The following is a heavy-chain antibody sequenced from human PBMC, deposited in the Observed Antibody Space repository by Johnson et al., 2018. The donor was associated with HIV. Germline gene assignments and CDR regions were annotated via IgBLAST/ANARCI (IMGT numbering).Heavy chain of an antibody. Sequence: QVQLVESGGGVVQPGRSLRLSCAASGCTLRSYGMHRVRQAPGKGLEWVAVICCDGNNKNYADSVKGRFTISRDNSKNTLYLQMDSLRAEDTAVYYCATPLAHYDSSAYGGGAFDIWGQGTMVTVSS. V-gene: IGHV3-33*01. J-gene: IGHJ3*02. D-gene: IGHD3-22*01. CDR2: ICCDGNNK. CDR1: GCTLRSYG. CDR3: ATPLAHYDSSAYGGGAFDI.